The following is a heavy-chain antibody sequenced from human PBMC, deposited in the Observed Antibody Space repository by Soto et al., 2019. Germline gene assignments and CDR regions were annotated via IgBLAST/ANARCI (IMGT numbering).Heavy chain of an antibody. CDR2: IIPIFGTA. CDR1: GGTFSSYA. J-gene: IGHJ6*02. Sequence: SVKVSCKASGGTFSSYAISWVRQAPGQGLEWMGGIIPIFGTANYAQKFQGRVTITADESTSIAYMELSSLRSEDTAVYYCASTGNSPYYYYSGMDVWGQGTTVTVYS. D-gene: IGHD2-8*02. CDR3: ASTGNSPYYYYSGMDV. V-gene: IGHV1-69*13.